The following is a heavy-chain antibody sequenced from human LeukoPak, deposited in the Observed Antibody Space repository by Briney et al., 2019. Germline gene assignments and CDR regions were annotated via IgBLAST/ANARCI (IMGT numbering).Heavy chain of an antibody. J-gene: IGHJ4*02. CDR2: ITSSGGAI. Sequence: QSGGSLRLSCAASGFTFSSYGMNWVRQAPGKGLEWVSYITSSGGAIYYTDSVKGRFTISRDNSKNTLYLQMDTLRAEDTAVYYCAKCGSSGCHLIDYWGQGTLVTVSS. CDR3: AKCGSSGCHLIDY. V-gene: IGHV3-48*03. CDR1: GFTFSSYG. D-gene: IGHD5-12*01.